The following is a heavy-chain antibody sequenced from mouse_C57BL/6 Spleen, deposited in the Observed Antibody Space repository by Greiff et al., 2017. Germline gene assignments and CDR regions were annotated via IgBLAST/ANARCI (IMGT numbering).Heavy chain of an antibody. J-gene: IGHJ4*01. D-gene: IGHD2-2*01. V-gene: IGHV1-42*01. CDR1: GYSFTGYY. CDR3: ARFGYLYYAMDY. CDR2: INPSTGGT. Sequence: EVKLQQSGPELVKPGASVKISCKASGYSFTGYYMNWVKQSPEKSLEWIGEINPSTGGTTYNQKFKAKATLTVDKSSSTAYMQLKSLTSEDSAVYYCARFGYLYYAMDYWGQGTSVTVSS.